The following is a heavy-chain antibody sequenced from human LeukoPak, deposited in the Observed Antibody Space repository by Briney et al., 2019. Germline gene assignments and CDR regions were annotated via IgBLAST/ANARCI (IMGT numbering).Heavy chain of an antibody. J-gene: IGHJ4*02. CDR1: GYTFTGYY. Sequence: ASVKVSCKASGYTFTGYYVHWVRQAPGQGLEWMGWMNPNSGGTNYAQKFQGRVTMTRDTSITTAYMELSRLGSDDTAVYYCARDWGGLVVVPTDWGQGTLVTVSS. V-gene: IGHV1-2*02. CDR3: ARDWGGLVVVPTD. D-gene: IGHD2-2*01. CDR2: MNPNSGGT.